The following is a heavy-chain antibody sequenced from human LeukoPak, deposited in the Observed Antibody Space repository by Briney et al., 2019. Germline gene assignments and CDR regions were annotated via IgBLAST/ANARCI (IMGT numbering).Heavy chain of an antibody. Sequence: SETLSLTCTVSGGSISSSSYYWGWIRQPPGKGLEWIGSIYYSGSTYYNPSLKSRVTISVDTSKNQFSLKLSSVTAADTAVYYCARESSRIAARLIDYWGQGTLVTVSS. CDR1: GGSISSSSYY. CDR2: IYYSGST. V-gene: IGHV4-39*07. J-gene: IGHJ4*02. D-gene: IGHD6-6*01. CDR3: ARESSRIAARLIDY.